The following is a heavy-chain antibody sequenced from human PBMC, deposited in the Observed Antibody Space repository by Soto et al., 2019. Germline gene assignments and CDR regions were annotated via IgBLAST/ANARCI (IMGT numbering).Heavy chain of an antibody. CDR1: GFTVSTYG. D-gene: IGHD1-26*01. Sequence: EVQLLESGGGSVQPGGSLRLSCVATGFTVSTYGMNWVRQAPGKGLEWVSSLNGLCDKTYYADSVKGRFTISRDNSKNTLDLQINSPRAEYTAVYYCAKSGYVGVPGSHALDLWGQGAILTVSS. CDR3: AKSGYVGVPGSHALDL. V-gene: IGHV3-23*01. J-gene: IGHJ3*01. CDR2: LNGLCDKT.